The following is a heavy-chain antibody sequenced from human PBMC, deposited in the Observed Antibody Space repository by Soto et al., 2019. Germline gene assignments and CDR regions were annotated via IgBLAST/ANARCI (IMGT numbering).Heavy chain of an antibody. V-gene: IGHV1-69*13. J-gene: IGHJ5*02. CDR1: GGTFSSYA. CDR2: IIPIFGTA. Sequence: ASVKVSCKASGGTFSSYAISWVRQAPGQGLEWMGGIIPIFGTANYAQKFQGRVTITADESTGTAYMELSSLRSEDTAVYYCARVIVVVAAGWFDPWGQGTLVTVSS. D-gene: IGHD2-15*01. CDR3: ARVIVVVAAGWFDP.